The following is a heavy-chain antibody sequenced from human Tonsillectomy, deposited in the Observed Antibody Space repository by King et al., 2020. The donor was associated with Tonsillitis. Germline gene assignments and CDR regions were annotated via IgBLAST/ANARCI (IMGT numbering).Heavy chain of an antibody. V-gene: IGHV3-33*01. D-gene: IGHD2-2*01. CDR2: IWYDVSNK. CDR3: ARDRYCSSTSCYGRGYFDY. Sequence: VQLVESGGGVVQPGRSLRLSCEVSVFSFNSYGMHWVRQAPGKGLEWVAVIWYDVSNKYYAESVKVRFTISRDNSKNTLFLKMNSLRVEDTAVYYCARDRYCSSTSCYGRGYFDYWGQGALVTVSS. CDR1: VFSFNSYG. J-gene: IGHJ4*02.